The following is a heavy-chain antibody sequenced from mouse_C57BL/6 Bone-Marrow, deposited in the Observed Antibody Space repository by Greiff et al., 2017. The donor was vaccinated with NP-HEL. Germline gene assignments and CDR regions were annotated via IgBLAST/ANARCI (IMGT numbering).Heavy chain of an antibody. CDR3: ARRGNSTVVATYYYAMDY. J-gene: IGHJ4*01. Sequence: EVQLVESGGDLVKPGGSLKLSCAASGFTFSSYGMSWVRQTPDKRLEWVATISSGGSYTYYPDSVKGRFTISRDNAKNTLYLQMSSLKSEDTAMYYCARRGNSTVVATYYYAMDYWGQGTSVTVSS. V-gene: IGHV5-6*01. CDR1: GFTFSSYG. D-gene: IGHD1-1*01. CDR2: ISSGGSYT.